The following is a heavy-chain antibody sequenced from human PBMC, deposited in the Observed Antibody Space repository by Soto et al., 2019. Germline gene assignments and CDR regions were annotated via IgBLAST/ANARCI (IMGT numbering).Heavy chain of an antibody. Sequence: EVQLVESGGGLIQAGGSLRLSCAASGFTVSTKYMSWVRQAPGKGLEWVSVIYSGGSTFYADSVKGRFTISRDNSKNTLSLQMNSLRVEDTAVYYCARDPAASDDWGQGTLVTVAS. J-gene: IGHJ4*02. CDR2: IYSGGST. CDR3: ARDPAASDD. V-gene: IGHV3-53*01. D-gene: IGHD5-18*01. CDR1: GFTVSTKY.